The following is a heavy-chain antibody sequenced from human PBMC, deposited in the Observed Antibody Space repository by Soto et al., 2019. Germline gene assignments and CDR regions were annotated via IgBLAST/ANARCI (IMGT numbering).Heavy chain of an antibody. J-gene: IGHJ5*02. CDR2: ISSSGSTI. Sequence: QVQLVESGGGLVKPGGSLRLSCAASGFTFSDYYMSWIRQAPGKGLEWVSYISSSGSTIYYADSVKGRFTISRDNAKNTLDLQMRSLRADDPAVYDCARGPQKVVVAANPKNEAWFDPGGQGTLVTVSS. V-gene: IGHV3-11*01. CDR3: ARGPQKVVVAANPKNEAWFDP. CDR1: GFTFSDYY. D-gene: IGHD2-15*01.